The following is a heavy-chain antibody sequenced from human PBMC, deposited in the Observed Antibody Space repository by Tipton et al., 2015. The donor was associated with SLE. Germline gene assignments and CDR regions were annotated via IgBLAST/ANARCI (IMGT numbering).Heavy chain of an antibody. Sequence: TLSLTCAVYGGSFSGYYWSWIRQPPGKGLEWIGYIYYSGSTYYNPSLKSRVTISVDTSKNQFSLKLSSVTAADTAVYYCARDPDGYNWGYFDYWGQGTLVTVSS. CDR1: GGSFSGYY. D-gene: IGHD5-24*01. CDR3: ARDPDGYNWGYFDY. J-gene: IGHJ4*02. CDR2: IYYSGST. V-gene: IGHV4-34*01.